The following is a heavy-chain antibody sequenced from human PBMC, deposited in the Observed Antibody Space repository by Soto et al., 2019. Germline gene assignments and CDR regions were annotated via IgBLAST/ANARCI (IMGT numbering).Heavy chain of an antibody. CDR3: ASSPRGGATSPHYFDY. CDR1: GGTFSSYA. V-gene: IGHV1-69*01. CDR2: IIPIFGTA. Sequence: QVQLVQSGAEVKKPGSSVKVSCKASGGTFSSYAISWVRQAPGQGLEWMGGIIPIFGTANYAQKFQGRVTITADESTSTAYMELSSLRSEDTAVYYCASSPRGGATSPHYFDYWGQGTLVTVSS. J-gene: IGHJ4*02. D-gene: IGHD1-26*01.